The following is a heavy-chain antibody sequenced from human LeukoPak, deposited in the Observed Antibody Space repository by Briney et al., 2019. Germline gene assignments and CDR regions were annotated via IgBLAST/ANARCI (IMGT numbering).Heavy chain of an antibody. CDR2: ISWDGDTT. J-gene: IGHJ4*02. Sequence: GGSLRLSCAASGFKFDDYGMHWVRQAPGKGLEWVALISWDGDTTYYADSVKGRFTISRDNSKNSLDLQMNSLRAEDTALYYCAKGVGATYPYYFDYWGQGTLVTVSS. V-gene: IGHV3-43D*03. CDR3: AKGVGATYPYYFDY. CDR1: GFKFDDYG. D-gene: IGHD1-26*01.